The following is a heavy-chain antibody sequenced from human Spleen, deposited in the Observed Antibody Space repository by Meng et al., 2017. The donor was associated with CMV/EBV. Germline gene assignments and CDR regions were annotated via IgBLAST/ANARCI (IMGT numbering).Heavy chain of an antibody. V-gene: IGHV4-39*07. CDR2: INSGGST. CDR3: ARDYPPLYSSTWCPL. J-gene: IGHJ6*02. D-gene: IGHD4-11*01. Sequence: GSLRLSCTVSGGSISSSSYYWVWIRQPPGKGLEWIGNINSGGSTSYSPSLKNRVTISLDMSKNQFSLKLSSVTAADTAVYYCARDYPPLYSSTWCPLWGQGTTVTVSS. CDR1: GGSISSSSYY.